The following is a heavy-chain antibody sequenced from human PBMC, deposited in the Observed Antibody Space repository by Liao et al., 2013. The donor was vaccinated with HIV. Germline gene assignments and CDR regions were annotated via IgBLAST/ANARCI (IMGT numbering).Heavy chain of an antibody. CDR2: ISYSGST. D-gene: IGHD3-22*01. J-gene: IGHJ4*02. Sequence: QVQLQESGPGLVKPSETLSLTCTVSGGSISSYYWSWIRQPPGKGLEWIGYISYSGSTNYNPSLKSRVTISVDTSKNQFSLKLSSVTAADTAVYYCARGGGYYYDSSGYYPYDYWGQGTLVTVSS. CDR3: ARGGGYYYDSSGYYPYDY. V-gene: IGHV4-59*01. CDR1: GGSISSYY.